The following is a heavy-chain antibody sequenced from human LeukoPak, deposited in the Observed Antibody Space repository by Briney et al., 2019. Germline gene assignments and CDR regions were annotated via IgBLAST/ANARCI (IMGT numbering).Heavy chain of an antibody. D-gene: IGHD2-2*01. CDR1: GCTFSSYA. J-gene: IGHJ5*02. Sequence: SVKVSCKASGCTFSSYAISWVRQAPGQGLESMGGIIPIFGTANYAQKFQGRVTITTDESTSTAYMELSSLRSEDTAVYYCARVIWPAAAYDAWGQGTLFTVSS. CDR2: IIPIFGTA. V-gene: IGHV1-69*05. CDR3: ARVIWPAAAYDA.